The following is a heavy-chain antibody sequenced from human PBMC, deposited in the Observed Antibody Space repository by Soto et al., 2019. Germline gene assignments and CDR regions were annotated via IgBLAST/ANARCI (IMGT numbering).Heavy chain of an antibody. J-gene: IGHJ4*02. CDR2: INPNSGGT. CDR1: GGTFSSYT. V-gene: IGHV1-2*04. D-gene: IGHD3-9*01. CDR3: ARAHYDILTGYSEYYFDY. Sequence: ASVKVSCKASGGTFSSYTISWVRQAPGQGLEWMGWINPNSGGTNYAQKFQGWVTMTRDTSISTAYMELSRLRSDDTAVYYCARAHYDILTGYSEYYFDYWGQGTLVTVSS.